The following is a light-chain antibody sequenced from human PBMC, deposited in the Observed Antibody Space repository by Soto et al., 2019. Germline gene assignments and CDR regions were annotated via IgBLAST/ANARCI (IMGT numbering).Light chain of an antibody. J-gene: IGKJ2*01. V-gene: IGKV1-39*01. CDR2: AAS. CDR1: QSISSY. Sequence: DIQMTQSRTSLYASVGDRVNITCRASQSISSYLNWYQQKPGKAPKLLIYAASSLQSGVPSRFSGSGSGTDLTLTISSLQPEDFATYYSQQSYSTPYTFGQGTKLEIK. CDR3: QQSYSTPYT.